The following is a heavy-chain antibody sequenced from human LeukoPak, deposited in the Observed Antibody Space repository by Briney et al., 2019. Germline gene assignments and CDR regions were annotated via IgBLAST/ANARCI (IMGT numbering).Heavy chain of an antibody. V-gene: IGHV3-23*01. CDR2: ISGSGGST. D-gene: IGHD3-3*01. CDR1: GFTFSSYA. CDR3: ASALYYDFWSGYYSYFDY. J-gene: IGHJ4*02. Sequence: GGSLRLSCAAYGFTFSSYAMSLVRQAPGKGLEWVSAISGSGGSTYYADSVKGRFTISRDNSKNTLYLQMNSLRAEDTAVYYCASALYYDFWSGYYSYFDYWGQGTLVTVSS.